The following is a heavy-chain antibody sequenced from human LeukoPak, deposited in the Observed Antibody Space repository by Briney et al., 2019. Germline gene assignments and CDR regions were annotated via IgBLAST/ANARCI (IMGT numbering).Heavy chain of an antibody. V-gene: IGHV3-74*01. CDR3: ASDLLRIPVGATIYYFDY. Sequence: QPGGSLTLSCAASGFTFRSYWMHWVRQAPGKGLVWVSRINIDGSSGSYADSVEGCFTISRDNAKNTLYLQMNSLRAEDTAVYYCASDLLRIPVGATIYYFDYWGQGTLVTVSS. CDR1: GFTFRSYW. D-gene: IGHD1-26*01. CDR2: INIDGSSG. J-gene: IGHJ4*02.